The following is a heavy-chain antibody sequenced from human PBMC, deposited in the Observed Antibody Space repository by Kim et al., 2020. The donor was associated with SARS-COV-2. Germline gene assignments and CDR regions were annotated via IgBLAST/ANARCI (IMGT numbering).Heavy chain of an antibody. J-gene: IGHJ4*02. CDR1: GGSFSGYY. CDR2: MNHSGST. D-gene: IGHD2-15*01. Sequence: SETLSLTCAVYGGSFSGYYWTWIRQPPGKGLEWIGEMNHSGSTKYNPFLKSRVTISLDTSKNQFSLKLSSVTAADTAVYYCARESDYSADYWGQGTLVTVSS. CDR3: ARESDYSADY. V-gene: IGHV4-34*01.